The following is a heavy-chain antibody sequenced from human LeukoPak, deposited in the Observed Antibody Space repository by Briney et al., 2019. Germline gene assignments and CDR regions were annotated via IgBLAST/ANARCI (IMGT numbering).Heavy chain of an antibody. D-gene: IGHD3-9*01. V-gene: IGHV3-23*01. CDR1: GFTFSSYA. Sequence: GGSLRLSCAASGFTFSSYAMSWVRQAPGKGLEWVSFIVGSGAGTYYADSVKGRFTISRDNSKNTLYLQMNSLRAEDTAVYYCAKRRRDDILTGYGYYFDYWGQGTLVTVSS. CDR2: IVGSGAGT. J-gene: IGHJ4*02. CDR3: AKRRRDDILTGYGYYFDY.